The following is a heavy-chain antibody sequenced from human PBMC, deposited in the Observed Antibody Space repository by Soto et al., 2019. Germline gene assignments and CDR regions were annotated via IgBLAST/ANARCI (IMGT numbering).Heavy chain of an antibody. CDR1: GGTFSSYA. Sequence: QVQLVQSGAEVKKPGSSVKVSCKASGGTFSSYAISWVRQAPGQGLEWMGGIIPIFGTANYAQKFQGRVTITADESTSTAYVELSSLRSEDTAVYYCARDRVQRSRHGYFDLLGRGTLVTVSS. CDR3: ARDRVQRSRHGYFDL. CDR2: IIPIFGTA. V-gene: IGHV1-69*01. J-gene: IGHJ2*01. D-gene: IGHD6-13*01.